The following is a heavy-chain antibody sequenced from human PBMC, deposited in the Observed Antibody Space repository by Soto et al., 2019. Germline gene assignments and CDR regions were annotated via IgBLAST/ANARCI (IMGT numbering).Heavy chain of an antibody. D-gene: IGHD5-12*01. CDR3: ASGLQLWLRRINNGYSG. Sequence: QVQLVQSGAEVKKPESSVKVSCKAPGGTFSTYAISWVRQAPGQGLEWMGGIIPMFGTANYAQRFQDRVKITEDESTNTVYMALSSLRSEDTAVYFCASGLQLWLRRINNGYSGWGQGTLVTVSS. CDR2: IIPMFGTA. V-gene: IGHV1-69*12. J-gene: IGHJ4*02. CDR1: GGTFSTYA.